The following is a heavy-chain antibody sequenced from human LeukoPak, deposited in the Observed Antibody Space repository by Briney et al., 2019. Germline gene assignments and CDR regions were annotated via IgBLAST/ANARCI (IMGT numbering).Heavy chain of an antibody. CDR1: GFTFSSYG. V-gene: IGHV3-30*02. CDR2: IRYDGSNK. CDR3: ARGPSGYHNT. J-gene: IGHJ4*02. D-gene: IGHD5-12*01. Sequence: GGSLRLSCAASGFTFSSYGMHWIRQAPGKGLEWVAFIRYDGSNKYYADSVKGRFTISRDNSKNTLYLQMNSLRAEDTAVYYCARGPSGYHNTGGQGTLVTVSS.